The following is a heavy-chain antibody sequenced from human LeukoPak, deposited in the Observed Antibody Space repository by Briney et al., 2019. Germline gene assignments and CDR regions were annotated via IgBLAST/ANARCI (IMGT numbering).Heavy chain of an antibody. CDR2: FDPEDGET. CDR1: GYTLTELS. J-gene: IGHJ6*04. CDR3: ATNQDIVVVPAAAPMDV. Sequence: ASVKVSCKVSGYTLTELSMHWVRQAPGKGLEWMGGFDPEDGETIYAQKFQGRVTMTEDTSTGTAYMELSSLRSEDTAVYYCATNQDIVVVPAAAPMDVWGKGTTVTVSS. V-gene: IGHV1-24*01. D-gene: IGHD2-2*01.